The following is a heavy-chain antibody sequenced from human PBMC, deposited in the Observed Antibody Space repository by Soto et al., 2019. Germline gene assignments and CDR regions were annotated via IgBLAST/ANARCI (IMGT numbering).Heavy chain of an antibody. Sequence: GASVKVSWKASGYTFTGYYMHWVRQAPGQGLEWMGWINPNSGGTNYAQKFQGRVTMTRDTSISTAYMELSRLRSDDTAVYYCARVIQGGYSYGYVDYWGQGTLVTVSS. CDR3: ARVIQGGYSYGYVDY. V-gene: IGHV1-2*02. J-gene: IGHJ4*02. D-gene: IGHD5-18*01. CDR2: INPNSGGT. CDR1: GYTFTGYY.